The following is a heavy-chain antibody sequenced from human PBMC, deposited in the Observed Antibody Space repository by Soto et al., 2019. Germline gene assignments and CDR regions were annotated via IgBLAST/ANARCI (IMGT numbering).Heavy chain of an antibody. V-gene: IGHV3-23*01. CDR2: ISGSGGST. CDR3: AKDPGAAAGPYYYYGMDV. Sequence: EVQLLESGGGLVQPGGSLRLSCAASGFTFSSYAMSWVRQAPGKGLEWVSAISGSGGSTYYADSVKGRFTISRDNSKNTLYLKMNSLRAEDTAVYYCAKDPGAAAGPYYYYGMDVWGQGTTVTVSS. CDR1: GFTFSSYA. J-gene: IGHJ6*02. D-gene: IGHD6-13*01.